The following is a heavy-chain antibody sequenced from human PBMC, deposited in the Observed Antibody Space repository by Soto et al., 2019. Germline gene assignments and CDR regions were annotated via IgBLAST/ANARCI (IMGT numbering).Heavy chain of an antibody. CDR2: INAGNGNT. CDR3: AREGFYYDFWSGALGYYGMDV. J-gene: IGHJ6*02. Sequence: ASVKVSCKASGYTFTSYAMHWVRQAPGQRLEWMGWINAGNGNTKYSQKFQGRVTITRDTSASTAYMELSSLRSEDTAVYYCAREGFYYDFWSGALGYYGMDVWGQGTTVTVSS. D-gene: IGHD3-3*01. CDR1: GYTFTSYA. V-gene: IGHV1-3*01.